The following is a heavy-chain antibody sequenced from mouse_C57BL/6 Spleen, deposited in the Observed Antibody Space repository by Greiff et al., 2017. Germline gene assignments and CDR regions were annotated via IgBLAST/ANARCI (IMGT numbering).Heavy chain of an antibody. CDR2: IDPETGGT. D-gene: IGHD2-4*01. J-gene: IGHJ4*01. Sequence: QVQLQQSGAELVRPGASVTLSCKASGYTFTDYEMHWVKQTPVHGLEWIGAIDPETGGTAYNQKFKGKAILTADKSSSTAYMELRSLTSEDSAVYYCTRSDDYDVDYAMDYWGQGTSVTVSS. CDR1: GYTFTDYE. V-gene: IGHV1-15*01. CDR3: TRSDDYDVDYAMDY.